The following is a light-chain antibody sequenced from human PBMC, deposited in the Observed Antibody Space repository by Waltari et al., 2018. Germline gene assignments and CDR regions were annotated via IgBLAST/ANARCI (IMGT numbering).Light chain of an antibody. CDR3: GTWDTSLAAGV. V-gene: IGLV1-51*01. J-gene: IGLJ2*01. CDR2: DNT. CDR1: RSNIGSNF. Sequence: QSVLTQPPSVSAAPGQKVTISCSGGRSNIGSNFVSWYQQLPGSAPKIVIYDNTQRPSGIPDRFSGSKSGTSATLIISGLQTGDEADYYCGTWDTSLAAGVFGGGTKLTIL.